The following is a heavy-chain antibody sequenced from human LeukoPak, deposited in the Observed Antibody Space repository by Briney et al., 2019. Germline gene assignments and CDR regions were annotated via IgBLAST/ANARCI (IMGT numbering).Heavy chain of an antibody. CDR2: IYTSGST. CDR1: GGSIGSYY. D-gene: IGHD6-13*01. J-gene: IGHJ6*03. V-gene: IGHV4-4*07. Sequence: SETLSLTCTVSGGSIGSYYWSWIRQPAGKGLEWIGRIYTSGSTNYNPSLKSRVTISVDTSKNQFSLKLSSVTAADTAVYYCAREGIAAAGTEYYFYYYMDVWGKGTTVTISS. CDR3: AREGIAAAGTEYYFYYYMDV.